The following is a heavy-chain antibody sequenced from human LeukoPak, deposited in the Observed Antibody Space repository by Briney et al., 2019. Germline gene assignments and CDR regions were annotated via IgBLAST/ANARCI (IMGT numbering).Heavy chain of an antibody. D-gene: IGHD6-6*01. CDR3: ARDRGSSSSSNYYYYYMDV. J-gene: IGHJ6*03. CDR2: IYYSGST. CDR1: GGSISNSRYY. V-gene: IGHV4-39*02. Sequence: SETLSLTCTVSGGSISNSRYYWGWIRQPPGKGLEWIGIIYYSGSTYYNPSLKSRVTISVDTSKNQFSLKLSSVTAADTAVYYCARDRGSSSSSNYYYYYMDVWGKGTTVTVSS.